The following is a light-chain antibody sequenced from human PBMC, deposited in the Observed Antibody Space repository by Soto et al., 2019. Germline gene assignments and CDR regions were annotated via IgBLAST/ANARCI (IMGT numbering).Light chain of an antibody. CDR3: SSYTNSSPFV. Sequence: QSVLTPPASASGCPGQSVTLSRLGTSRVVGGYNYVSWYQQHPGKAPKLMIYDVSNWPSGVSNRFSGSKSGNTASLTISGLQAEDEADYYCSSYTNSSPFVFGTGTKVTVL. J-gene: IGLJ1*01. CDR1: SRVVGGYNY. CDR2: DVS. V-gene: IGLV2-14*01.